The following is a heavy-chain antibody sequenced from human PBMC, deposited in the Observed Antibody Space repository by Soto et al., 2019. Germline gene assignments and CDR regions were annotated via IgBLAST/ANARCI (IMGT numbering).Heavy chain of an antibody. V-gene: IGHV3-48*03. J-gene: IGHJ6*02. Sequence: GGSLRLSCVASGLSFSSYEMNWVRQAPGKGLEWVSKITSSGSTKYYADSVKGRFTISRDNAKKSLYLQMNSLRAEDTAVYYCARDGFCSSTSCYTYGMDVWGQGTTVTVSS. CDR1: GLSFSSYE. CDR2: ITSSGSTK. CDR3: ARDGFCSSTSCYTYGMDV. D-gene: IGHD2-2*02.